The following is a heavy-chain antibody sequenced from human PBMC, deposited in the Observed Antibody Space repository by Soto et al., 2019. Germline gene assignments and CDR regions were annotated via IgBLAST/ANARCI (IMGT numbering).Heavy chain of an antibody. J-gene: IGHJ4*02. CDR2: IYYSGST. CDR3: ARLKAVAGTDY. D-gene: IGHD6-19*01. Sequence: ETLSLTCTVSGGSISSSSYYWGWIRQPPGKGLEWIGSIYYSGSTYYNPSLKSRVTISVDTSKNQFSLKLSSVTAADTAVYYCARLKAVAGTDYWGQGTLVTVSS. V-gene: IGHV4-39*01. CDR1: GGSISSSSYY.